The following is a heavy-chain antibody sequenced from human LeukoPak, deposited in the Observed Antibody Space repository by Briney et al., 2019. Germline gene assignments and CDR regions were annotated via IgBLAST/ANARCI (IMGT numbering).Heavy chain of an antibody. J-gene: IGHJ3*02. CDR3: AKALGYYFDSSGYGAFDI. CDR2: TVSSGGDT. CDR1: GFTFSSYA. Sequence: GGSLRLSCAASGFTFSSYAMTWVRRAPGKGLEWVSLTVSSGGDTFYADSVKGRFTISRDNSKNTLYLQMNSLRAEDTAVYYCAKALGYYFDSSGYGAFDIWGQGTMVTVSS. V-gene: IGHV3-23*01. D-gene: IGHD3-22*01.